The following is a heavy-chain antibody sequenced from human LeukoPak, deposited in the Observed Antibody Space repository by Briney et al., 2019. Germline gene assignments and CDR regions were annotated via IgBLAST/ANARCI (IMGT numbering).Heavy chain of an antibody. CDR2: IIPILGIA. V-gene: IGHV1-69*04. J-gene: IGHJ6*02. CDR3: ARDYQIRGVIRENYYYGMDV. D-gene: IGHD3-10*01. Sequence: SVKVSCKASGGTFSSYAISWVRQAPGQGLEWMGRIIPILGIANYAQKFQGRVTITADKSTSTAYMELSSLRSEDTAVYYCARDYQIRGVIRENYYYGMDVWGQGTTVTVSS. CDR1: GGTFSSYA.